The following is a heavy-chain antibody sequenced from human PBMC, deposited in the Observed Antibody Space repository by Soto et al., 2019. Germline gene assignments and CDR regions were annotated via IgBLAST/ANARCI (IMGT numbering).Heavy chain of an antibody. J-gene: IGHJ2*01. V-gene: IGHV4-59*08. Sequence: QVQLQESGPGLVKPSETLSLTCTVSGGSISSYYWSWIRQPPGKGLEWIGYIYYSGSTNYNPSLKSRVTIPVDTSKNQFSLKLSSVTAADTAVYYCARHDYGDYAFFDLWGRGTLVTVSS. CDR1: GGSISSYY. CDR2: IYYSGST. D-gene: IGHD4-17*01. CDR3: ARHDYGDYAFFDL.